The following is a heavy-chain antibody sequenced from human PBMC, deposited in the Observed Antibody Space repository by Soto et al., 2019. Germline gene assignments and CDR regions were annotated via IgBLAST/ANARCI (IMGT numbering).Heavy chain of an antibody. Sequence: QVQLVQSGAEAKKPGSSVKVSCKTSGGTFSSYAISWVRQAPGQGLEWMGGIVPLFRTTNYAQKFQGRVTITADTSTYTVYMYLSGLRSGDTAVYYGARGGYSSTWSNLLDRSGLDVWGQGTTVTVSS. CDR3: ARGGYSSTWSNLLDRSGLDV. J-gene: IGHJ6*02. CDR1: GGTFSSYA. CDR2: IVPLFRTT. V-gene: IGHV1-69*06. D-gene: IGHD6-13*01.